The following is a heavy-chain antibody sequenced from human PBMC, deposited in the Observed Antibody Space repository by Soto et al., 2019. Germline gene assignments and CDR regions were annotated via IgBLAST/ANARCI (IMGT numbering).Heavy chain of an antibody. Sequence: GGSLTLSCAASGFTFDDYAMHWVRQAPGKGLEWVSGISWNSGSIGYADSVKGRFTISRDNAKNSLYLQMNSPRAEDTALYYCAKGYSSSGYGGGDYWGQGT. V-gene: IGHV3-9*01. J-gene: IGHJ4*02. CDR1: GFTFDDYA. CDR2: ISWNSGSI. D-gene: IGHD6-13*01. CDR3: AKGYSSSGYGGGDY.